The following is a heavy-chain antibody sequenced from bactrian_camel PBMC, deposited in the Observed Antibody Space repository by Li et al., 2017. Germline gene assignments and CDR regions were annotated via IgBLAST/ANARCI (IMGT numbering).Heavy chain of an antibody. D-gene: IGHD2*01. V-gene: IGHV3S10*01. Sequence: VQLVESGGGSVEAGGSLRLSCAASGYTFCNYDMSWYRQAPGKAREFVSRIDSYGTTSYADSVKGRFTISHDNAKKTAYLQMNTLKPEDSGMYYCAATKRSYCGSGYWGPVYFGMDYWGEGTQVTVS. CDR1: GYTFCNYD. CDR2: IDSYGTT. J-gene: IGHJ7*01.